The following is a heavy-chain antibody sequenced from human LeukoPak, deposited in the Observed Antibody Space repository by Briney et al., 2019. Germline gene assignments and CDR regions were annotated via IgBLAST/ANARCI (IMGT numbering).Heavy chain of an antibody. CDR2: IFSSGST. J-gene: IGHJ4*02. CDR3: ARRQIYFDY. V-gene: IGHV4-4*09. CDR1: GGSLSPYY. Sequence: PSETLSLTCSVSGGSLSPYYWSWIRQPPGKGLEWIGYIFSSGSTNYNPSLKSRVTISVDTSRNQFSLKLSSVTAADTAVYHCARRQIYFDYWGQGTLVTVSS.